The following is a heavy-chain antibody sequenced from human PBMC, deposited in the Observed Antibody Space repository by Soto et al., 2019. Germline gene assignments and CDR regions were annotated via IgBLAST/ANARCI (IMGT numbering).Heavy chain of an antibody. J-gene: IGHJ6*02. V-gene: IGHV1-18*01. CDR3: ARERSVYSSSSWNYYYYGMDV. CDR1: GYTFTSYG. CDR2: ISAYNGNT. Sequence: GASVKVSCKASGYTFTSYGISWLRQAPGQGLEWMGWISAYNGNTNYAQKLQGRVTMTTDTSTSTAYMELRSLRSDDTAVYYCARERSVYSSSSWNYYYYGMDVWGQGTTVTVSS. D-gene: IGHD6-6*01.